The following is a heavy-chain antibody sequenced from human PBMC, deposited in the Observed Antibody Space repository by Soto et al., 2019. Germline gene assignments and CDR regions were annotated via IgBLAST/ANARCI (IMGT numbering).Heavy chain of an antibody. CDR3: AREVTVASYSFDF. CDR1: GGTFNNYA. Sequence: SVKVSCKASGGTFNNYALSWVRQAPGQGLEWVGGIIPIFNSANYAQKFQGRVTITADDSTSTAYMELRSLRPDDTAVYYCAREVTVASYSFDFWGQGTLVIVSS. J-gene: IGHJ4*02. D-gene: IGHD5-12*01. CDR2: IIPIFNSA. V-gene: IGHV1-69*13.